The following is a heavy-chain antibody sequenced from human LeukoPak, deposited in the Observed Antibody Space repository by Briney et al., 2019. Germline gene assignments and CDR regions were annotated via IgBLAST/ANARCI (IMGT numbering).Heavy chain of an antibody. CDR2: ISYDGSNK. Sequence: PGGSLRLSCAASGFTFSSYAMHWVRQAPGKGLEWVAVISYDGSNKYYADSAKGRFTISRDNSKNTLYLQMNSLRAEDTAVYYCAREIAAAGYYYYYYGMDVWGKGTTVTVSS. CDR1: GFTFSSYA. CDR3: AREIAAAGYYYYYYGMDV. V-gene: IGHV3-30*04. D-gene: IGHD6-13*01. J-gene: IGHJ6*04.